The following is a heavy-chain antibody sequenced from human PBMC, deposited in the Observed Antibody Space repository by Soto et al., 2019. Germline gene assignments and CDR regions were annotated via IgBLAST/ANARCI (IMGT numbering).Heavy chain of an antibody. J-gene: IGHJ5*02. CDR2: RNPDSGNT. CDR3: ARRRGSNGWFDL. Sequence: QVQLVQSGAEGKKPGASVKVSCKASGYTFINYDINWVRQATGQGLEWVGWRNPDSGNTGYAQNFQGKVTMTGNTSISSVYMELSSMTSEDTAVYYCARRRGSNGWFDLWGQGTLVTVSS. D-gene: IGHD2-8*01. V-gene: IGHV1-8*01. CDR1: GYTFINYD.